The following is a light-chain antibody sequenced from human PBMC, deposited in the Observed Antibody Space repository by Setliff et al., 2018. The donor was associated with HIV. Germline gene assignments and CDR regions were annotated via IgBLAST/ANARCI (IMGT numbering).Light chain of an antibody. CDR3: QSYDSSLSGSRV. CDR2: GNN. V-gene: IGLV1-40*01. J-gene: IGLJ3*02. Sequence: SVLAQPPSVSGAPGQRVTISCTGNSSNIGAGYDVHWYQHLPGTAPKILIYGNNNRPSGVPDRFSGSKSGSSASLAITGLQPDDEADYYCQSYDSSLSGSRVFGGGTKVTVL. CDR1: SSNIGAGYD.